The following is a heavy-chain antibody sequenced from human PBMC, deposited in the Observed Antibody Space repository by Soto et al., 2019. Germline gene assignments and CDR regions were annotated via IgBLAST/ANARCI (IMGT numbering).Heavy chain of an antibody. CDR3: ARDQGWYAN. D-gene: IGHD2-8*01. J-gene: IGHJ4*02. CDR2: IYSGGST. Sequence: EVQLVESGGGLIQPGGSLRLSCAASGFTVSSNYMSWVRQAPGKGLEWVSVIYSGGSTYYADSVKGRFTIARDNAKNTRNLQMNSLRAEDTAVYYWARDQGWYANWGQGTLVTVSS. CDR1: GFTVSSNY. V-gene: IGHV3-53*01.